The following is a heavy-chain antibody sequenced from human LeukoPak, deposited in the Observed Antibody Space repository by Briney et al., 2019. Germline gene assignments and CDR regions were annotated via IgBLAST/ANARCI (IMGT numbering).Heavy chain of an antibody. D-gene: IGHD2-15*01. J-gene: IGHJ4*02. V-gene: IGHV3-7*03. CDR1: GFTVSDNY. Sequence: YPGGSLRLSCAASGFTVSDNYMSWVRQAPGKGLEWVANIKQDGSEKYYVDSVKGRFTISRDNAKNSLYLQMNSLRAEDTALYYCAKGRISFYFDYWGQGTLVTVSS. CDR3: AKGRISFYFDY. CDR2: IKQDGSEK.